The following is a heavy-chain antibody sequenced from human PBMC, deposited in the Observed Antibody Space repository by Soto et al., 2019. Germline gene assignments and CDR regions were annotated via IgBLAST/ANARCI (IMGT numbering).Heavy chain of an antibody. CDR1: GFAFSSHP. CDR3: ARRVIGSSRAFDI. J-gene: IGHJ3*02. Sequence: PGGSLRLSCAASGFAFSSHPMSWVRQAPEKGLEWVAGISDGGDLTYNADSVRGRFTISRDNSRNTLYLQKNSLRAEDTAVYYCARRVIGSSRAFDIWGQGTMVTVSS. CDR2: ISDGGDLT. D-gene: IGHD3-10*01. V-gene: IGHV3-23*01.